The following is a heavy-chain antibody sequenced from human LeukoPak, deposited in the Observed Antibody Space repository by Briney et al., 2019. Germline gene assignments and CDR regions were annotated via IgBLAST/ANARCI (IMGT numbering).Heavy chain of an antibody. CDR1: GFTFSSCG. CDR2: IGPTGTDR. CDR3: ATETIGRHYDY. V-gene: IGHV3-21*01. Sequence: PGGSLRLSCAASGFTFSSCGFSWVRQAPGKGLEWVSSIGPTGTDRYYADSVRGRFTISRDNAKNSMYLQMDSLRDKDTAVYYCATETIGRHYDYWGQGTLLTVSS. J-gene: IGHJ4*02. D-gene: IGHD1-14*01.